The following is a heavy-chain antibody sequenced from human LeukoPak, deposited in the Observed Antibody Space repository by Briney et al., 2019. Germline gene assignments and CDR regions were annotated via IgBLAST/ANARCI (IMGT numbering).Heavy chain of an antibody. CDR3: ARLYSPGAFDI. Sequence: SGTLSLTCTVSGGSISSYYWSWIRQPPGKGLEWIGYIYYSGSTNYNPSLKSRVTISVDTSKNQFSLKLSSVTAADTAVYYCARLYSPGAFDIWGQGTMVTVSS. J-gene: IGHJ3*02. D-gene: IGHD1-26*01. CDR1: GGSISSYY. V-gene: IGHV4-59*01. CDR2: IYYSGST.